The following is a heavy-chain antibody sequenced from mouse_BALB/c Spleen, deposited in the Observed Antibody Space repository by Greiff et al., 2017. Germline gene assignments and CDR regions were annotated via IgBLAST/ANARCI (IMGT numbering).Heavy chain of an antibody. D-gene: IGHD1-1*01. V-gene: IGHV5-6*01. CDR1: GFTFSSYG. J-gene: IGHJ2*01. CDR3: ARQGTTVVADYFDY. Sequence: DVHLVESGGDLVKPGGSLKLSCAASGFTFSSYGMSWVRQTPDKRLEWVATISSGGSYTYYPDSVKGRFTISRDNAKNTLYLQMSSLKSEDTAMYYCARQGTTVVADYFDYWGQGTTLTVSS. CDR2: ISSGGSYT.